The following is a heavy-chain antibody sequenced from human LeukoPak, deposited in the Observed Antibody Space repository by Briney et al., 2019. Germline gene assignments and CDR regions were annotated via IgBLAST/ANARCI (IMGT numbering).Heavy chain of an antibody. D-gene: IGHD4/OR15-4a*01. CDR3: ASGDYGDPPLNY. CDR1: GGTFSSYA. J-gene: IGHJ4*02. CDR2: IIPIFGTA. V-gene: IGHV1-69*06. Sequence: SVKVSCKASGGTFSSYAISWVRQAPGQGLEWMGGIIPIFGTANYAQKFQGRVTITADKSTSTAYMELSRLRSDDTAVYYCASGDYGDPPLNYWGQGTLVTVSS.